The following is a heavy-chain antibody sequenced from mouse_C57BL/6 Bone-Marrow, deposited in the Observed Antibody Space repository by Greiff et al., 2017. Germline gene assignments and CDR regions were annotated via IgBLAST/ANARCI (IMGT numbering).Heavy chain of an antibody. V-gene: IGHV7-1*01. J-gene: IGHJ4*01. CDR2: SRNKANDYTT. CDR1: GFTFSDFY. Sequence: EVKVVESGGGLVQSGRSLRLSCATSGFTFSDFYMEWVRQAPGKGLEWIAASRNKANDYTTEYSASVKGRFIVSRDTSQSILYLQMKALRAEDTAIYYCARDNYYGSSYAMDYWGQGTSVTVSS. D-gene: IGHD1-1*01. CDR3: ARDNYYGSSYAMDY.